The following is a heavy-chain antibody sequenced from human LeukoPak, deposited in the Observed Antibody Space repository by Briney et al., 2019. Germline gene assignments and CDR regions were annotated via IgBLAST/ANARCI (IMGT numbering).Heavy chain of an antibody. CDR3: AKSNGYGLIDY. Sequence: TSETLSLTCTVSGGSISSGSYYWSWIRQPAGKGLEWIGRIYTSGSTNYDPSLKSRVTISVDTSKNQFSLKLSSVTAADTAMYYCAKSNGYGLIDYWGQGTLVTVSS. CDR2: IYTSGST. D-gene: IGHD5-12*01. J-gene: IGHJ4*02. V-gene: IGHV4-61*02. CDR1: GGSISSGSYY.